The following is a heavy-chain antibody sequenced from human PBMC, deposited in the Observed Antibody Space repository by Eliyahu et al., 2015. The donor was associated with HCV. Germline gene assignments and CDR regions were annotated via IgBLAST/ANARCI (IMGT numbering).Heavy chain of an antibody. CDR1: GGSITTYY. CDR3: ASGGGGIAVTGTGGWFDP. CDR2: XHSSGST. V-gene: IGHV4-59*01. D-gene: IGHD6-19*01. Sequence: QVQLQESGPGLVKPSETLSLTCTVSGGSITTYYWSWIRQPPGKGLEWIGYXHSSGSTNYNPSLKSRVTISVDTSKNQFSLNLTSVTAADTAMYYCASGGGGIAVTGTGGWFDPWGQGTLVTVSS. J-gene: IGHJ5*02.